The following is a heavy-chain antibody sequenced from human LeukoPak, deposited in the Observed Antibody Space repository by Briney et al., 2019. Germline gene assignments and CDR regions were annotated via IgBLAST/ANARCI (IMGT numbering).Heavy chain of an antibody. Sequence: GXLXLXXXXSGFTFXXYWMHWVRXAPGKGLVWVSRINSDGSTTIYADSVKRPFTISTDNANNTLYLQMNSLRAEDTAVYYCARGAVYYDYVWGSYRYSPPFDYWGQGTLVTVSS. V-gene: IGHV3-74*01. CDR3: ARGAVYYDYVWGSYRYSPPFDY. CDR2: INSDGSTT. D-gene: IGHD3-16*02. CDR1: GFTFXXYW. J-gene: IGHJ4*02.